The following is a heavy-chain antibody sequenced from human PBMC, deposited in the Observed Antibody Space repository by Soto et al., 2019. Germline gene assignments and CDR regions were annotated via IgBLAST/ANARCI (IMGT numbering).Heavy chain of an antibody. CDR3: ARSPSSGRYFDWSYGWPYYYYGMDV. Sequence: SETLSLTCTVSGGSVSSGSYYWSWIRQPPGKGLEWIGYIYYSGSTNYNPSLKSRVTISVDTSKNQFSLKLSSVTAADTAVYYCARSPSSGRYFDWSYGWPYYYYGMDVWGQGTXVTVSS. V-gene: IGHV4-61*01. CDR2: IYYSGST. J-gene: IGHJ6*02. CDR1: GGSVSSGSYY. D-gene: IGHD3-9*01.